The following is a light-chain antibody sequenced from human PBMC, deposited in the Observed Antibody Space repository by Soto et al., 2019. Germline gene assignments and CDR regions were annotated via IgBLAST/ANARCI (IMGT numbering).Light chain of an antibody. CDR3: AAWDSRLTVGV. V-gene: IGLV1-51*02. CDR1: SSNIGNNF. CDR2: END. J-gene: IGLJ3*02. Sequence: QSVLTQPPSVSAAPGQKVTISCSGSSSNIGNNFVSWYQQFPGTAPKLLIYENDKRPSGIPDRFSGSKSGTSATLGITGLQTGDEADYYCAAWDSRLTVGVFGGGTKLTVL.